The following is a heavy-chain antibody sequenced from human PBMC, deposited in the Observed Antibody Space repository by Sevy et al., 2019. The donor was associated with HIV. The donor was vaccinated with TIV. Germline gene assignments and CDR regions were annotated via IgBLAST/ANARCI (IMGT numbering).Heavy chain of an antibody. V-gene: IGHV3-30*04. J-gene: IGHJ4*02. CDR3: SSAPLYYDTSVYFDY. D-gene: IGHD3-16*01. CDR1: DFTVSYYA. Sequence: GGSLRLSCVASDFTVSYYAMHWVRQAPGKGLEWVAVISNDGNNKRYAESVKGRFTVSRDNSKNTLYLELNSLRPEDTAILYGSSAPLYYDTSVYFDYWGQGTLVTVSS. CDR2: ISNDGNNK.